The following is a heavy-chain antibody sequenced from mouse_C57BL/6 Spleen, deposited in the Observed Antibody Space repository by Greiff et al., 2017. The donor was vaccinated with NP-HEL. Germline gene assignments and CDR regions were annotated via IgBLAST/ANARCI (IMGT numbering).Heavy chain of an antibody. CDR2: IYPRSGNT. D-gene: IGHD2-4*01. J-gene: IGHJ2*01. CDR3: ARRAYDYDPFDY. V-gene: IGHV1-81*01. CDR1: GYTFTSYG. Sequence: QVQLQQSGAELARPGASVKLSCKASGYTFTSYGISWVKQRTGQGLEWIGEIYPRSGNTYYNEKFKGKATLTADKSSSTAYMELRSLTSEDSAVYFCARRAYDYDPFDYWGQGTTRTVSS.